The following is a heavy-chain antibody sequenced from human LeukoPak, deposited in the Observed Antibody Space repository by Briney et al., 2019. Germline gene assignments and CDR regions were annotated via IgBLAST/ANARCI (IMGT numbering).Heavy chain of an antibody. CDR3: ARLSPMVILGALDY. Sequence: PSETLSLTCTVSGGSISSYYWSWIRQPPGKGLEWIGYIYNSGSTNYDPSLKSRVTISVDTSKNQFSLKLSSVTAADTAVYYCARLSPMVILGALDYWGQGTLVTVSS. CDR1: GGSISSYY. D-gene: IGHD3-22*01. CDR2: IYNSGST. J-gene: IGHJ4*02. V-gene: IGHV4-59*08.